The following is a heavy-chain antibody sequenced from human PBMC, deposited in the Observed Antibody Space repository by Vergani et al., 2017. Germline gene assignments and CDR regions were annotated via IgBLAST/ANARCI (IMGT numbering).Heavy chain of an antibody. CDR1: GGSITYGAFY. CDR3: ARCFRDEGMIYGGTVENWFDP. CDR2: IYYSENK. Sequence: QPQLQESGPGLVKPSETLSLTCTVSGGSITYGAFYWGWIRQSPGKGLEWIGSIYYSENKFYNPSLESRVTLSIDTTKNQFSLKLKSVTAADTAVYYCARCFRDEGMIYGGTVENWFDPWGQGTLVTVSS. V-gene: IGHV4-39*01. J-gene: IGHJ5*02. D-gene: IGHD3-22*01.